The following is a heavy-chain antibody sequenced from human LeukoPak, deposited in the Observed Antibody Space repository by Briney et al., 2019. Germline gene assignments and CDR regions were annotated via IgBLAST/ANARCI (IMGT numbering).Heavy chain of an antibody. J-gene: IGHJ6*02. CDR3: ARERFGARQDKYYYYGMDV. CDR2: IYSGGST. Sequence: HPGGSLRLSCAASGFTVSSNYMSWVRQAPGKGLEWVSVIYSGGSTYYADSVKGRFTISRDNSKNTLYLQMNSLRAEDTAVYYCARERFGARQDKYYYYGMDVWGQGTTVTVSS. CDR1: GFTVSSNY. V-gene: IGHV3-66*01. D-gene: IGHD3-10*01.